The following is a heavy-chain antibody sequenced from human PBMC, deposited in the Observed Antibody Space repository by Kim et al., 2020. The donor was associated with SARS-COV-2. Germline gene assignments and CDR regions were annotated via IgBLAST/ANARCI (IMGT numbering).Heavy chain of an antibody. V-gene: IGHV4-59*08. Sequence: SETLSLTCTVSGGSISSYYWSWIRQPPGKGLEWIGYIYYSGSTNYNPSLKSRVTISVDTSKNQFSLKLSSVTAADTAVYYCARHPQLGWFGELLPYFDYWGQGTLVTVSS. J-gene: IGHJ4*02. CDR1: GGSISSYY. CDR3: ARHPQLGWFGELLPYFDY. D-gene: IGHD3-10*01. CDR2: IYYSGST.